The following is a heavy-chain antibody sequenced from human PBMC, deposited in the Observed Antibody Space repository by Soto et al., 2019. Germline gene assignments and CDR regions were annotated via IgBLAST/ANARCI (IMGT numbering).Heavy chain of an antibody. J-gene: IGHJ4*02. CDR3: AKDRGYSSGWLYFDY. CDR2: ISYDGSNK. V-gene: IGHV3-30*18. Sequence: QVELVESGGGVVQPGRSLRLSCAASGLTFSSYGMHWVRQAPGKGLEWVAVISYDGSNKYYADSVKGRFTISRDNSKNTLYLQMNSLRAEDTAVYYCAKDRGYSSGWLYFDYWGQGTLVTVSS. D-gene: IGHD6-19*01. CDR1: GLTFSSYG.